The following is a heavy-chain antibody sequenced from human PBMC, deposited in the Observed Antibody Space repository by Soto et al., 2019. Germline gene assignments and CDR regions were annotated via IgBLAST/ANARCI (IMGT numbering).Heavy chain of an antibody. CDR2: ISYDGSGE. Sequence: QVQLVESGGGVVQPARSLRLSCAASGFTFRSYGMHWVRQAPGKGLEWVAVISYDGSGEFYADSVKGRFTISRDNSKNTLYLQMNSLRAEDTAVYYCAKEAYSGGYRCPFDYWGQGTLVTVSS. CDR1: GFTFRSYG. D-gene: IGHD3-10*01. J-gene: IGHJ4*02. V-gene: IGHV3-30*18. CDR3: AKEAYSGGYRCPFDY.